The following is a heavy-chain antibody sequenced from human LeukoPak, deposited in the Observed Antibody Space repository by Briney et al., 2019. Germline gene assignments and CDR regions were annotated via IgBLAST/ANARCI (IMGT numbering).Heavy chain of an antibody. CDR2: IYYSGST. CDR1: GGSISSYY. Sequence: SETLSLTCTVSGGSISSYYWSWIRQPPGKGLEWIGYIYYSGSTNYNPSLKSRVTISVDTSKNQFSLKLSSVTAADTAVYYCARDRGYSYGPYFDYWGQGTLVTVSS. D-gene: IGHD5-18*01. V-gene: IGHV4-59*12. J-gene: IGHJ4*02. CDR3: ARDRGYSYGPYFDY.